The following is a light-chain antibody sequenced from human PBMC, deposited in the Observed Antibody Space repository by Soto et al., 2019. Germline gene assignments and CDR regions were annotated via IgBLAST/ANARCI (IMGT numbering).Light chain of an antibody. J-gene: IGLJ2*01. CDR1: SSNIGNNY. Sequence: QSVLTQPPSVSAAPGQKVTISCSGSSSNIGNNYVSWYQQLPGTAPKLLIYDNNKRPSGIPDRFPGSKSGTSATLGITGLQTGDEADYYCGTWDSSLSAGVFVGGTKLTVL. CDR2: DNN. CDR3: GTWDSSLSAGV. V-gene: IGLV1-51*01.